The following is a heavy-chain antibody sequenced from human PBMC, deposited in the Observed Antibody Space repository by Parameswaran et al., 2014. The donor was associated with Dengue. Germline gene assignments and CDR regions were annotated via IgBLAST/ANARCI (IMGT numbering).Heavy chain of an antibody. V-gene: IGHV3-21*01. CDR3: ARNYYDLTYYFDY. Sequence: VRQAPGKGLEWVSSISSSSSYIYYADSVKGRFTISRDNAKNSLYLQMNSLRAEDTAVYYCARNYYDLTYYFDYWGQGTLVTVAS. D-gene: IGHD3-3*01. J-gene: IGHJ4*02. CDR2: ISSSSSYI.